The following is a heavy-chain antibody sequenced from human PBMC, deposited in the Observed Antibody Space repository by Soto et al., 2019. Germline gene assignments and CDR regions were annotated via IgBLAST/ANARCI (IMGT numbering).Heavy chain of an antibody. V-gene: IGHV3-30*18. Sequence: GGSLRLSCAASGFSFTIYGMHWVRQAPGKGLEWLAVISYDGDNKYYADSVKGRFTISRDNYRDTLFLQMNSLRPDDTAVYYCEKDRPNREGHSSLDNWGQGTLVTVYS. J-gene: IGHJ4*02. CDR2: ISYDGDNK. CDR3: EKDRPNREGHSSLDN. D-gene: IGHD5-18*01. CDR1: GFSFTIYG.